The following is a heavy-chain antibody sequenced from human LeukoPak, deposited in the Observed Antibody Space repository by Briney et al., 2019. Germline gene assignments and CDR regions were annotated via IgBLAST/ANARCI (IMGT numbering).Heavy chain of an antibody. CDR3: ARTVEMATITTSLGAFDI. CDR1: GGSFSGYY. J-gene: IGHJ3*02. D-gene: IGHD5-24*01. V-gene: IGHV4-34*01. Sequence: SETLSLTCAVYGGSFSGYYWSWIRQPPGKGLEWIGEINHSGSTNYNPSLKSRVTISVDTSKNQLSLKLSSVTAADTAVYYCARTVEMATITTSLGAFDIWGQGTMVTVSS. CDR2: INHSGST.